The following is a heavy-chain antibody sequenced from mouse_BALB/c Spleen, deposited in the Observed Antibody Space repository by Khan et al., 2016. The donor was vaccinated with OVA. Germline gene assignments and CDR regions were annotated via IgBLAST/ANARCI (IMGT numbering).Heavy chain of an antibody. CDR3: ARDYGSLYWYFDV. CDR2: IYHSGTI. D-gene: IGHD1-1*01. CDR1: GISITTGNYR. V-gene: IGHV3-5*02. Sequence: EVQLQESGPGLVKPSQTVSLTCTVTGISITTGNYRWSWIRQFPGNKLEWIGNIYHSGTITYHPSLTSRTTIPRDTSKSQFFLEMNSLTAEDTATYFCARDYGSLYWYFDVWGAGTTVTVSS. J-gene: IGHJ1*01.